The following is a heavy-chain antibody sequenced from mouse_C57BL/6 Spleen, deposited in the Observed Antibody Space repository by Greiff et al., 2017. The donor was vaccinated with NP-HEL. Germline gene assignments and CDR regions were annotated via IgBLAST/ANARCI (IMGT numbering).Heavy chain of an antibody. J-gene: IGHJ4*01. CDR1: GYTFTSYW. D-gene: IGHD2-5*01. CDR2: IYPSDSET. CDR3: ARYSNYESAMDY. Sequence: QVQLQQPGAELVRPGSSVKLSCKASGYTFTSYWMDWVKQRPAQGLEWIGNIYPSDSETHYNQKFKDKATLTVDKSSSTAYMQLSSLTSEDSAVYYCARYSNYESAMDYWGQGTSVTVSS. V-gene: IGHV1-61*01.